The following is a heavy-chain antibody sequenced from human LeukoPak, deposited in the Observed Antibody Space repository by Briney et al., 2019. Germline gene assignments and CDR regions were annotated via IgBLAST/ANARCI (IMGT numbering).Heavy chain of an antibody. Sequence: SETLSLTRTVSGGSISSYYWSWIRRPPGKGLEWIGYIYYSGSTNYNPSLKSRVTISVDTSKNQFSLKLSSVTAADTAVYYCARGSGSGWTQDYWGQGTLVTVSS. CDR2: IYYSGST. CDR3: ARGSGSGWTQDY. V-gene: IGHV4-59*01. J-gene: IGHJ4*02. D-gene: IGHD6-19*01. CDR1: GGSISSYY.